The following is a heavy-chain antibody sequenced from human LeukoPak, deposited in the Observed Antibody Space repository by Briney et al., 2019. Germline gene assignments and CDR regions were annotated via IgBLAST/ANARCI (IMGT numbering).Heavy chain of an antibody. V-gene: IGHV4-4*07. Sequence: SETLSLTCTVAGGSISSYYCSWIRQPAGKGLEWIGRIYTSGSTNYTPSLKSRVTISVDTSKNQFSLKLISVTAADTAVYYCARATTVVTPRFDYWGQGTLVTVSS. CDR2: IYTSGST. D-gene: IGHD4-23*01. CDR3: ARATTVVTPRFDY. CDR1: GGSISSYY. J-gene: IGHJ4*02.